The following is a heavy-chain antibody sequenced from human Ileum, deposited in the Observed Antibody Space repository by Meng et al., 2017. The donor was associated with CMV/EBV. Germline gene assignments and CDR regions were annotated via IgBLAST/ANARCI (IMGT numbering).Heavy chain of an antibody. Sequence: CAAVGFSLDNYAMAWVRQAPGKGLEWVSAISPSGGGTYYADSVKGRFAISRDNSNNWLYLQMNGLRADDTAVYFCARSLSGWYLLDSWGQGTLVTVSS. CDR2: ISPSGGGT. D-gene: IGHD6-19*01. CDR3: ARSLSGWYLLDS. J-gene: IGHJ4*02. V-gene: IGHV3-23*01. CDR1: GFSLDNYA.